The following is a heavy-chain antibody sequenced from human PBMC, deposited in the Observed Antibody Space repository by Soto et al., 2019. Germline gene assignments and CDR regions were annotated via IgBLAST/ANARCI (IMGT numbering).Heavy chain of an antibody. CDR3: ARGPQRYFDWFLHSPRSVNWFDP. V-gene: IGHV4-34*01. J-gene: IGHJ5*02. Sequence: SETLSLTCAVYGGSFSGYYWSWIRQPPGKGLEWIGEINHSGSTNYNPSLKSRVTISVDTSKNQFSLKLSSVTAADTAVYYCARGPQRYFDWFLHSPRSVNWFDPWGQGTLVTVSS. CDR2: INHSGST. D-gene: IGHD3-9*01. CDR1: GGSFSGYY.